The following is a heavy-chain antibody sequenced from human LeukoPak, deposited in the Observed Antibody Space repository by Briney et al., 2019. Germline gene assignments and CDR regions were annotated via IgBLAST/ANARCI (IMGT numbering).Heavy chain of an antibody. CDR1: GFTFSSYW. V-gene: IGHV3-7*01. CDR2: IKQDGSEK. D-gene: IGHD3-22*01. Sequence: GGSLRLSCAASGFTFSSYWMSWVRQAPGKGLEWVANIKQDGSEKYYVDSVKGRFTISRDNAKNSLYLQMNSLRAEDTAVYYCARDSVGLNYYDNSGFEYYYYGMDVWGQGTTVTVSS. CDR3: ARDSVGLNYYDNSGFEYYYYGMDV. J-gene: IGHJ6*02.